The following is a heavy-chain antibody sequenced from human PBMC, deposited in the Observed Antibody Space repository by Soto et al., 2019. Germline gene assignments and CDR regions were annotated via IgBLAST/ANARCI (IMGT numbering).Heavy chain of an antibody. CDR2: ISAYNGNT. CDR1: GYTFTSYV. V-gene: IGHV1-18*01. D-gene: IGHD3-10*01. Sequence: SVKVSCKASGYTFTSYVISWVRQAPGQGLEWMGWISAYNGNTNYAQKLQGRVTMTTDTSTSTAYMELRSLRSDDTAVYYCARSRITMVRGVTTGIDYWGQGTLVTVSS. J-gene: IGHJ4*02. CDR3: ARSRITMVRGVTTGIDY.